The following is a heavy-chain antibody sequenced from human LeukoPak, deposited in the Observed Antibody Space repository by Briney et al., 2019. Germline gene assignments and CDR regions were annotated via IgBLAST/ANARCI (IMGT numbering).Heavy chain of an antibody. J-gene: IGHJ4*02. V-gene: IGHV3-11*03. Sequence: GGSLRLSCAASGFTFSDYYMSWIRQAPGKGLEWVSYISSSSSYTNYGDSVKGRFTISRDNAKNSLYLQMSSLRAEDTAVYYCARFSRLGSSWYSPSYYFDYWGQGTLVTVSS. CDR3: ARFSRLGSSWYSPSYYFDY. CDR2: ISSSSSYT. D-gene: IGHD6-13*01. CDR1: GFTFSDYY.